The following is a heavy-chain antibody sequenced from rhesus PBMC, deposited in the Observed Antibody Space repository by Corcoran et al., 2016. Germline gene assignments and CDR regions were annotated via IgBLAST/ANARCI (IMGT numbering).Heavy chain of an antibody. Sequence: QVQLQESGPGLVKPSETLSLTCAVSGYSISSGYGWGWIRQPPGKGLEWIGQIYGGSGSTYYNPSLKSRVTVSKDTSKNQFSLKLSSVTAADTAVYYCARDRETALDYWGQGVLVTVSS. J-gene: IGHJ4*01. CDR3: ARDRETALDY. CDR1: GYSISSGYG. D-gene: IGHD2-39*01. V-gene: IGHV4-127*01. CDR2: IYGGSGST.